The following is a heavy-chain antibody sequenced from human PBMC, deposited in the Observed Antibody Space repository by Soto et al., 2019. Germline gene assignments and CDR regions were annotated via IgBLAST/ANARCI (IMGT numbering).Heavy chain of an antibody. CDR1: GGSINDFY. CDR2: IYYSGST. Sequence: PSETLSLTCTVSGGSINDFYWSWIRQPPGKGLEWIGYIYYSGSTDYNPSLKGRVTISVDTSKNQFSLKLRSVTAADTVEYYCARAFGYSSGYGIDYWGLGTLVTVSS. J-gene: IGHJ4*02. D-gene: IGHD5-18*01. CDR3: ARAFGYSSGYGIDY. V-gene: IGHV4-59*01.